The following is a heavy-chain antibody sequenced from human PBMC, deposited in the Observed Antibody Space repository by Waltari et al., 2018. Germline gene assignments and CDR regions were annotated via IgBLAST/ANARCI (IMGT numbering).Heavy chain of an antibody. V-gene: IGHV4-61*02. CDR3: AREVTKVELGRRLPHFFDS. D-gene: IGHD7-27*01. CDR2: FYSSEYI. CDR1: GDSTTSNSFY. Sequence: QVQLQESGPGLVKPSQTLSLTCTVSGDSTTSNSFYWNWVRQPAGKGLEWIGRFYSSEYIDYNPSLKSRVTISRDTSKKQFFLKLTSVTAADTAFYYCAREVTKVELGRRLPHFFDSWGQGTLVTVSS. J-gene: IGHJ4*02.